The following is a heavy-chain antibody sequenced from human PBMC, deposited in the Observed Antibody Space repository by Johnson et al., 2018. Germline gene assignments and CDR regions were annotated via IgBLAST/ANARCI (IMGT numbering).Heavy chain of an antibody. J-gene: IGHJ6*03. CDR2: IYYSGST. D-gene: IGHD1-1*01. Sequence: QVQLQESGPGLVKPSETLSLTCTVSGGSISSYYWSWIRQPPGKGLEWIGNIYYSGSTYYNPSLKSRVTISVETSKNQFSLKLSSVTAADTAVYYCAVQYYYHNDMDVWGKGTTVTVS. V-gene: IGHV4-59*04. CDR1: GGSISSYY. CDR3: AVQYYYHNDMDV.